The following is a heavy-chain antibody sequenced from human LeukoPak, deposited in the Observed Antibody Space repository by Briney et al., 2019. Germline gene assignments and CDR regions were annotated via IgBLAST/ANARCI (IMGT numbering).Heavy chain of an antibody. Sequence: PGGSLRLSCAAIGFTFSSYAMNWVRQAPGKGLEWVSYISSTSGSTIYYADSVKGRFTISRDNAKNSLYLQMNSLRAEDTAVYYCARRYCSSTSCLLDYWGQGTLVTVSS. D-gene: IGHD2-2*01. CDR2: ISSTSGSTI. V-gene: IGHV3-48*03. CDR1: GFTFSSYA. J-gene: IGHJ4*02. CDR3: ARRYCSSTSCLLDY.